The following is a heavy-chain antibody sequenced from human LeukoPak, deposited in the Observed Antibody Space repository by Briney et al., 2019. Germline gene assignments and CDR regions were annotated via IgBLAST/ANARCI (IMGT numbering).Heavy chain of an antibody. CDR3: ARGYDSSGYYLKNYYYYYMDV. J-gene: IGHJ6*03. CDR1: GGSFSGYY. D-gene: IGHD3-22*01. CDR2: INHSGST. V-gene: IGHV4-34*01. Sequence: SETLSLTCAVYGGSFSGYYWSWIRQPPGKGLEWIGEINHSGSTNYNPSLKSRVTISVDTSKNQFSLKLSSVTAADTAVYYCARGYDSSGYYLKNYYYYYMDVWGKGTTVTVSS.